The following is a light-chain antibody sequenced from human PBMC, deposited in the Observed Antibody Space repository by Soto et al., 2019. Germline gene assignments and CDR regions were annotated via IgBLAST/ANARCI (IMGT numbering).Light chain of an antibody. CDR2: GAS. Sequence: EIVMTQSPVTLSVSPGETATLSCRASQSFSRNLAWYQVKPGQAPRLLIYGASTRATGIPARFSGSGSGTEFTLTISSLQSEDFAVYYCQQYNNWSYTFGQGTKVDIK. J-gene: IGKJ2*01. CDR3: QQYNNWSYT. V-gene: IGKV3-15*01. CDR1: QSFSRN.